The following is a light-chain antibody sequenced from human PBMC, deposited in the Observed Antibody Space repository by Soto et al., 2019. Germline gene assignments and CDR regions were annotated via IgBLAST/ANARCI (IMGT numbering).Light chain of an antibody. CDR2: AAS. J-gene: IGKJ4*01. Sequence: DILMTQSPSSVSASVGDRVTITCRASQDVHYNLAWYQQKSGTAPKLLLYAASILQSGVPSRFSGSGSGTYFTLTITSLQPDDFATYFCLSGHSRPFGGGTKVEIK. V-gene: IGKV1-12*01. CDR3: LSGHSRP. CDR1: QDVHYN.